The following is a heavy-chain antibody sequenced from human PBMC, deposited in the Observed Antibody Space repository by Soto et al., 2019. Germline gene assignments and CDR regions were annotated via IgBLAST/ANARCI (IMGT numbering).Heavy chain of an antibody. D-gene: IGHD3-10*01. CDR2: IIPIFGTP. J-gene: IGHJ4*02. CDR1: GVIFSTYA. CDR3: ARDRDYYGSGNYYNRIDF. Sequence: QVQLVQSGAEVKKPGSSVKVSCKASGVIFSTYAISWFRQAPGPGLEWLGGIIPIFGTPNYAQRFQGRVTITADAATSTAYMELSRLRSEDTAVYYCARDRDYYGSGNYYNRIDFWGQGTLVTVSS. V-gene: IGHV1-69*01.